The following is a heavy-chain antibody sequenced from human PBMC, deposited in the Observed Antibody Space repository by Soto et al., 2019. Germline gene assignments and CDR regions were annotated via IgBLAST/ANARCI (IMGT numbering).Heavy chain of an antibody. D-gene: IGHD3-10*01. J-gene: IGHJ5*02. CDR1: GYTFTGYY. CDR2: INPNSGGT. V-gene: IGHV1-2*04. CDR3: ARDRGSYYGSGSYLRNWFDP. Sequence: ASVKVSCKASGYTFTGYYMHWVRQAPGQGLEWMGWINPNSGGTNYAQKFQGWVTMTRDTSISTAYMELSRPRSDDTAVYYCARDRGSYYGSGSYLRNWFDPWGQGTLVTVSS.